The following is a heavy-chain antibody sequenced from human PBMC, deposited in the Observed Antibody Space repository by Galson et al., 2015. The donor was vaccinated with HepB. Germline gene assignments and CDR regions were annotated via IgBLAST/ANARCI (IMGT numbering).Heavy chain of an antibody. CDR2: IRYDGSNK. CDR1: GFTFSSYG. Sequence: LRLSCAASGFTFSSYGMHWVRQAPGKGLEWVAFIRYDGSNKYYADSVKGRFTISRDNSKNTLYLQMNSLRAEDTAVYYCAKLPDYGDYGLRLDYWGQGTLVTVSS. J-gene: IGHJ4*02. CDR3: AKLPDYGDYGLRLDY. V-gene: IGHV3-30*02. D-gene: IGHD4-17*01.